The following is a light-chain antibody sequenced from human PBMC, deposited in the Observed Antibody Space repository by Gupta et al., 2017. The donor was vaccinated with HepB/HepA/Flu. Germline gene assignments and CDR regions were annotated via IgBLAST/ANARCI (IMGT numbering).Light chain of an antibody. J-gene: IGLJ3*02. V-gene: IGLV1-47*01. CDR1: SSNIGINH. Sequence: QSVLTQPPSVSGTPGQRVTISCSGSSSNIGINHVYWYQQLPGTAPKLLIYMNNQRPSGVPDRFSGSKSGTSASLAISGLRSEDEAEYYCAAWDDSLSGWVFGGGTKLTVL. CDR3: AAWDDSLSGWV. CDR2: MNN.